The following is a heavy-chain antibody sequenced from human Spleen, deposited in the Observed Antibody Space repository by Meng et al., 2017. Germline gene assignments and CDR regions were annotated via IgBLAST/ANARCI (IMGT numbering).Heavy chain of an antibody. CDR2: INHSGST. Sequence: QVQTQEVGGGLLKPSETLSLPCVVFGGAFRDYYWGWIRQPPGKGLEWIGEINHSGSTNYNPSLESRATISVDTSQNNLSLKLSSVTAADSAVYYCARGPTTMAHDFDYWGQGTLVTVSS. V-gene: IGHV4-34*01. D-gene: IGHD4-11*01. CDR3: ARGPTTMAHDFDY. CDR1: GGAFRDYY. J-gene: IGHJ4*02.